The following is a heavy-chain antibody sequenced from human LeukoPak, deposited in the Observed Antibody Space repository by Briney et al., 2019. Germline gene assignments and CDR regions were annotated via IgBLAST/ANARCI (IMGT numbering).Heavy chain of an antibody. J-gene: IGHJ6*03. CDR3: ASCFGVVTDSANYYYYMDV. CDR1: GGTFSSYA. CDR2: IIPIFGTA. V-gene: IGHV1-69*05. D-gene: IGHD3-3*01. Sequence: ASVKVSCKASGGTFSSYAISWVRQAPGQGLEWMGGIIPIFGTANYAQKFQGRVTITTDESTSTAYMELSSLRSEDTAVYYCASCFGVVTDSANYYYYMDVWGKGTTVTVSS.